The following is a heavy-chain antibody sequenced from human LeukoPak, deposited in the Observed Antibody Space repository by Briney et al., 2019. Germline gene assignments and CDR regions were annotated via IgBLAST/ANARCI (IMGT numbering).Heavy chain of an antibody. V-gene: IGHV3-30*02. Sequence: GGCLRLSCAASGFTFSSDWMIWVRQAPGKGLEWVAFISFDGSNRYYADSVKGRFTMSRDNSKNTMYLQMNSLRAEDTAVYYCAKGSDFHVDVWGKGTTVTISS. CDR3: AKGSDFHVDV. D-gene: IGHD3/OR15-3a*01. J-gene: IGHJ6*03. CDR1: GFTFSSDW. CDR2: ISFDGSNR.